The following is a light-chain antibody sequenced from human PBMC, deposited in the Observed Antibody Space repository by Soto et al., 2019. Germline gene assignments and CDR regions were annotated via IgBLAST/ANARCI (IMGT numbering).Light chain of an antibody. Sequence: QSVLTQPPSASESPGQSVTISCTGTSSDVGGYHYVSWYQHHPGRAPKLLIYEVNKRPPGVPVRFSGSKSGNTASLTVSGLQADDEADYYCLSYGGSNNYVFGTGTKVTVL. CDR2: EVN. V-gene: IGLV2-8*01. CDR3: LSYGGSNNYV. CDR1: SSDVGGYHY. J-gene: IGLJ1*01.